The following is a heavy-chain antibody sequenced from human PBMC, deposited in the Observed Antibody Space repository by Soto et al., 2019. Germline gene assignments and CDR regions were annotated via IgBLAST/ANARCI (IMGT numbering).Heavy chain of an antibody. CDR1: GFTFSSYG. CDR2: ISYDGSNK. D-gene: IGHD5-12*01. J-gene: IGHJ5*02. V-gene: IGHV3-30*03. Sequence: QVQLVESGGGVVQPGRSLRLSCAASGFTFSSYGMHWVRQAPGKGLEWVAVISYDGSNKYYADSVKGRFTISRDNSKNTLYLQMNSLRAEDTAVYYCIRGYSGPWGQGTLVTVSS. CDR3: IRGYSGP.